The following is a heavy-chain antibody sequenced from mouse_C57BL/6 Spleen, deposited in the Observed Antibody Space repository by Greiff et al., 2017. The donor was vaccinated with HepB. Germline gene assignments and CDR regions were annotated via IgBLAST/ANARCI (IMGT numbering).Heavy chain of an antibody. CDR1: GYSFTSYY. CDR2: IYPGSGNT. CDR3: ARSYDGYYVWFAY. V-gene: IGHV1-66*01. J-gene: IGHJ3*01. D-gene: IGHD2-3*01. Sequence: VQLQQSGPELVKPGASVKISCKASGYSFTSYYIHWVKQRPGQGLEWIGWIYPGSGNTKYNEKFKGKATLTADTSSSTAYMQLSSLTSEDSAVYYCARSYDGYYVWFAYWGQGTLVTVSA.